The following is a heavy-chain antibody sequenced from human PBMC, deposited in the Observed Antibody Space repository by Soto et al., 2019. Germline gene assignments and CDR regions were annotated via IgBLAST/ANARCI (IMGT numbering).Heavy chain of an antibody. V-gene: IGHV3-30-3*01. Sequence: GSLRLSCAASGFTFSSYAMHWVRQAPGKGLEWVAVISYDGSNKYYADSVKGRFTISRDNSKNTLYLQMNSLRAEDTAVYYCARGARTYDSSGYYSGGPDRSGSWRYWGQGTLVTVSS. CDR3: ARGARTYDSSGYYSGGPDRSGSWRY. J-gene: IGHJ4*02. D-gene: IGHD3-22*01. CDR1: GFTFSSYA. CDR2: ISYDGSNK.